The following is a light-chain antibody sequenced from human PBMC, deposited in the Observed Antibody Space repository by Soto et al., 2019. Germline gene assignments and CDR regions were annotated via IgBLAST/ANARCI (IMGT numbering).Light chain of an antibody. Sequence: QCVLTQPPSASGTPGQRVTISCSGSSSNIGSNTVNWYQQLPGTAPKLLIYSNNQRPSGVPDRFSGSKSGTSASLAISVLQSEDEADYYCPAGEDSRNGVFVLGIGTKVTAL. J-gene: IGLJ1*01. CDR3: PAGEDSRNGVFV. CDR2: SNN. CDR1: SSNIGSNT. V-gene: IGLV1-44*01.